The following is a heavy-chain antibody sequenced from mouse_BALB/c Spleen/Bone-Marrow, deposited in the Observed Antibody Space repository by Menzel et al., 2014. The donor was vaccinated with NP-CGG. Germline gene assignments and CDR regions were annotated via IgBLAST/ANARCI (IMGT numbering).Heavy chain of an antibody. CDR1: GFDFRRYW. V-gene: IGHV4-1*02. CDR2: INPESSTI. D-gene: IGHD2-3*01. Sequence: DVKLVESGGGLVQPGGSLKLSCAASGFDFRRYWTSWVRRAPGKGLEWIGEINPESSTINYTPSLKDKFIISRDNAKNTLYLQMSKVRSEDTALYYCARLGYYGYFVDWGQGTTLTVSS. J-gene: IGHJ2*01. CDR3: ARLGYYGYFVD.